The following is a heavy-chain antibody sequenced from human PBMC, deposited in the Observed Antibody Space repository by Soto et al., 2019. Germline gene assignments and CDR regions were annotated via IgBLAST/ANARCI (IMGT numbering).Heavy chain of an antibody. J-gene: IGHJ6*02. CDR2: VYHSGAT. V-gene: IGHV4-30-2*01. CDR3: VRERTIFGVAPGGGVDV. Sequence: SETLSLTCAVSGGSISTSDYTWSWIRQPPGRGLEWIGSVYHSGATHYMPSLKNRLTMSLDKSKNQFSLDLTSVTAADTAVYYCVRERTIFGVAPGGGVDVWGQGTTVTVYS. CDR1: GGSISTSDYT. D-gene: IGHD3-3*01.